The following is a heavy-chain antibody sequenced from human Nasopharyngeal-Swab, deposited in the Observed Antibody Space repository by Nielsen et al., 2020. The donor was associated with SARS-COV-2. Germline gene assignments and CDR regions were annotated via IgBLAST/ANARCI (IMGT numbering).Heavy chain of an antibody. CDR3: AREKSRITIFGVSRSYFDY. J-gene: IGHJ4*02. D-gene: IGHD3-3*01. Sequence: GESLKISCAASGFTFSSYEINWVRQAPGKGLEWVSYISSSGSTIYYADSVKGRFTISRDNAKNSLYLQMNSLRAEDTAVYYCAREKSRITIFGVSRSYFDYWGQGTLVTVSS. V-gene: IGHV3-48*03. CDR1: GFTFSSYE. CDR2: ISSSGSTI.